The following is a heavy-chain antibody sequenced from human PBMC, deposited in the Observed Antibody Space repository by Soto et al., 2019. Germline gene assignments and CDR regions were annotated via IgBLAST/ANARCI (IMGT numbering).Heavy chain of an antibody. CDR2: IYYSGST. CDR3: ARRYGPGFDY. Sequence: SDTLSLTCTVSGGSISSYYWSWIRQPPGKGLEWIGYIYYSGSTNYNPSLKSRVTISVDTSKNQFSLKLSSVTAADTAVYYCARRYGPGFDYWGQGTLVTVSS. D-gene: IGHD4-17*01. CDR1: GGSISSYY. J-gene: IGHJ4*02. V-gene: IGHV4-59*08.